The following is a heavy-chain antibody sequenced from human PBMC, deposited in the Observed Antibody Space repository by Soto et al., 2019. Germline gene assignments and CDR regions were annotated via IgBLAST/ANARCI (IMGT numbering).Heavy chain of an antibody. CDR1: GFTFNDYT. J-gene: IGHJ4*02. Sequence: EVQLVESGGIVVQPGGSLRLSCAASGFTFNDYTMHWVRQAPGKGLEWVSLIIWDGGNTYYADSVKSRFTISRDNRKNPLNLQMNSLRTEDTALYYCAKDVSSRLLLRIDCWGQGTLVTVSS. CDR3: AKDVSSRLLLRIDC. D-gene: IGHD2-21*01. V-gene: IGHV3-43*01. CDR2: IIWDGGNT.